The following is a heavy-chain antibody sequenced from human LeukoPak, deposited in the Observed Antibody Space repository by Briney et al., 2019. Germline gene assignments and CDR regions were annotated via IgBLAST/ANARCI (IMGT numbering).Heavy chain of an antibody. CDR3: AGGTGYYSPDY. Sequence: ASVEVSCKASGYTFTVYYIHWVRQAPGQGLEWMGWINPNSGGTSYAQKFQGRVTMTRDTSISTAYMELSRLRSDDTAIYYCAGGTGYYSPDYWGQGTLVTVSS. V-gene: IGHV1-2*02. CDR1: GYTFTVYY. D-gene: IGHD3-22*01. J-gene: IGHJ4*02. CDR2: INPNSGGT.